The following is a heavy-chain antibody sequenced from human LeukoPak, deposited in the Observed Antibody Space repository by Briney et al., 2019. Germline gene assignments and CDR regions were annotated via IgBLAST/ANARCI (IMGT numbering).Heavy chain of an antibody. V-gene: IGHV3-30-3*01. CDR2: ISYDGSNK. CDR1: GLTFSSYA. J-gene: IGHJ4*02. CDR3: ARDQGIAARTRYYFDY. D-gene: IGHD6-6*01. Sequence: PGGSLRLSCAASGLTFSSYAMHWVRQAPGKGLEWVAVISYDGSNKYYADSVKGRFTISRDNSKNTLYLQMNSLRAEDTAVYYCARDQGIAARTRYYFDYWGQGTLVTVSS.